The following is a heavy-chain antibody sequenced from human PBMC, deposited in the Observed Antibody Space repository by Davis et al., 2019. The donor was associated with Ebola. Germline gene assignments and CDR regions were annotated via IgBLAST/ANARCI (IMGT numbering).Heavy chain of an antibody. CDR3: ARSNDYGDYFSRGSAVDV. D-gene: IGHD4-17*01. CDR1: GYTFTGYY. Sequence: ASVKVSCKASGYTFTGYYMQWVRQAPGQGLEWMGWINPNSGDTSISTAYMELSRLRSDDTAVYYCARSNDYGDYFSRGSAVDVWGKGTTVTVSS. CDR2: INPNSG. J-gene: IGHJ6*04. V-gene: IGHV1-2*02.